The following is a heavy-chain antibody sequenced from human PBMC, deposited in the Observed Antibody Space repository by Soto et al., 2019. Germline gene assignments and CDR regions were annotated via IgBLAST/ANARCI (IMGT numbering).Heavy chain of an antibody. Sequence: PGGSLRLSCAASGINFSRAWMSWVRQAPGKGLEWVGPIKSKFDGETIDYAAPVKGRFTISRDDSKNTLYLQMNSLKTEDTAVYYCTTEYHRYSTGWNDYWGQGTLVTVSS. CDR3: TTEYHRYSTGWNDY. D-gene: IGHD6-19*01. J-gene: IGHJ4*02. CDR1: GINFSRAW. V-gene: IGHV3-15*01. CDR2: IKSKFDGETI.